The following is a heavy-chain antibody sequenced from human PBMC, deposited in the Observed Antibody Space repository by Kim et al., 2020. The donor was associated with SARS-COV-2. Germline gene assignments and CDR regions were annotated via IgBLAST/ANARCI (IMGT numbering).Heavy chain of an antibody. J-gene: IGHJ6*02. V-gene: IGHV3-21*01. CDR3: ARDRENWKFQEYVEPYYYYGMDV. CDR1: GFTFSSYS. CDR2: ISSSSSYI. D-gene: IGHD1-1*01. Sequence: GGSLRLSCAASGFTFSSYSMNWVRQAPGKGLEWVSSISSSSSYIYYADSVKGRFTISRDNAKNSLYLQMNSLRAEDTAVYYCARDRENWKFQEYVEPYYYYGMDVWGQGTTVTVSS.